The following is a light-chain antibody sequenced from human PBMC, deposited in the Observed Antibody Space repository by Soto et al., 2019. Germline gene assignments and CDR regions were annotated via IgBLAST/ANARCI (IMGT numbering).Light chain of an antibody. V-gene: IGKV3-20*01. CDR1: QSVSNNY. CDR2: GAS. J-gene: IGKJ3*01. Sequence: EIVLTQSPGTLSLSPGERATLSCRASQSVSNNYLAWYQQKPGQAPRFLMYGASSRATGTPDRFSGSGSGTDFPLTISRLEPEDYAVYYCQQYGSSPVSFGPGTKVDIK. CDR3: QQYGSSPVS.